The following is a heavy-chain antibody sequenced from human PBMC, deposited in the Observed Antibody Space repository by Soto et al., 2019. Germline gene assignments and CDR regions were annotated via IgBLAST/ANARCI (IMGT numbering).Heavy chain of an antibody. D-gene: IGHD5-18*01. CDR1: GGSISGYY. CDR2: IYYSGST. CDR3: ASRGYSYGFSLGMDV. Sequence: PSETLSLTCTISGGSISGYYWTWIRQSPGKGLEWIGYIYYSGSTYYNPSLRSRVTISVDTSKNQFSLKLSSVTAADTAVYYCASRGYSYGFSLGMDVWGQGTTVTVSS. V-gene: IGHV4-59*06. J-gene: IGHJ6*02.